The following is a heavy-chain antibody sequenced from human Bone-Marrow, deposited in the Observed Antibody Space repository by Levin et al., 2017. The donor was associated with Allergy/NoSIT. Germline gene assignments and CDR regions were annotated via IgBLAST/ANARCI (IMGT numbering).Heavy chain of an antibody. J-gene: IGHJ6*02. Sequence: LSLTCAASRVTFSRNTINWFRQPPGKGLEWVASISSSGTYIYYAESVEGRFTASQDNTRESVYLQMNSLRAEDTAVYYCAREMGTVYYFYAMDFWGQGTTVTVSS. CDR3: AREMGTVYYFYAMDF. D-gene: IGHD5-24*01. V-gene: IGHV3-21*01. CDR1: RVTFSRNT. CDR2: ISSSGTYI.